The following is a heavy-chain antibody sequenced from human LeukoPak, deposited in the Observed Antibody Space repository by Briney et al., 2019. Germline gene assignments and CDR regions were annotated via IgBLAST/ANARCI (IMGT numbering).Heavy chain of an antibody. CDR2: IHSGGAT. CDR3: AGSAVTNLDS. V-gene: IGHV3-66*01. J-gene: IGHJ4*02. D-gene: IGHD4-23*01. CDR1: GFTVTSNF. Sequence: GGALRLSCAASGFTVTSNFMSWVRQAPGKGLEWVSVIHSGGATYYADSVKGRFTISRDISKNALYLQMNSLRGDDTAVYYCAGSAVTNLDSWGQGNLVTVSS.